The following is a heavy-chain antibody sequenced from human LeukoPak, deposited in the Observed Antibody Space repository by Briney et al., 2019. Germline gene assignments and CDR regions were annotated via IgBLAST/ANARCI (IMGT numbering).Heavy chain of an antibody. V-gene: IGHV4-59*01. CDR2: IYYSGST. Sequence: SETLSLTCTVSGVSISNYYWSWIRQPPGKGLEWIGYIYYSGSTKYNPSLKSRVTTSVDTSKNQFSLRLSSVTAADTAVYYCAGDWGVSARPGYMDVWGKGTTVTVSS. CDR3: AGDWGVSARPGYMDV. CDR1: GVSISNYY. D-gene: IGHD6-6*01. J-gene: IGHJ6*03.